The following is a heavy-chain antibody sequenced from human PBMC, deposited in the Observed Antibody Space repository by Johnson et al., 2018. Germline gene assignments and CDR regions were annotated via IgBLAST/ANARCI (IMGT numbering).Heavy chain of an antibody. J-gene: IGHJ3*02. CDR1: GFTFSSYG. D-gene: IGHD3-22*01. V-gene: IGHV3-30*18. CDR3: AKAMIVVGDAFDI. CDR2: ISYDGSNK. Sequence: QVQLVQSGGGVVQPGRSLRLSCAASGFTFSSYGMHWVRQAPGKGLEWVAVISYDGSNKYYADTVKGRFTISRDNSKNTLYLQMNSLRAEDTAWYYCAKAMIVVGDAFDIWGQGTMVTVSS.